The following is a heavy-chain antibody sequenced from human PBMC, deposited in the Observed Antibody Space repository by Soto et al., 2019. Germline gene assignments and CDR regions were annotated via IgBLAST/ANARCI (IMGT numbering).Heavy chain of an antibody. V-gene: IGHV3-74*01. CDR2: INSDGSST. D-gene: IGHD3-9*01. CDR3: ARNLFRPLRFFDWLNYYYYGMDV. Sequence: GGSLRLSCAASGFTFSSYWMHWVRQAPGKGLVWVSRINSDGSSTSYADSVKGRFTISRDNAKNTLYLQMNSLRAEDTAVYYCARNLFRPLRFFDWLNYYYYGMDVWGQGTTVTVSS. J-gene: IGHJ6*02. CDR1: GFTFSSYW.